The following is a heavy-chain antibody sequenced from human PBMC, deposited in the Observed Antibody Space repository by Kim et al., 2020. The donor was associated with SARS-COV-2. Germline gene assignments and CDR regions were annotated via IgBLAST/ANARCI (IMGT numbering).Heavy chain of an antibody. CDR2: IKQDGSEK. D-gene: IGHD6-13*01. CDR3: ARDLVWGSSWLYGMDV. V-gene: IGHV3-7*03. J-gene: IGHJ6*02. Sequence: GGSLRLSCAASGFTFSSYWMSWVRQAPGKGLEWVANIKQDGSEKYYVDSVKGRFTISRDNAKNSLYLQMNSLRAEDTAVYYCARDLVWGSSWLYGMDVWGQGTTVTVSS. CDR1: GFTFSSYW.